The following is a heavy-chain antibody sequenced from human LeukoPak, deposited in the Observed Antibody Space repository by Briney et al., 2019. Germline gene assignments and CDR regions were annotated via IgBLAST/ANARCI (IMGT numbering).Heavy chain of an antibody. CDR3: AGGGEAAAVKY. CDR2: ISGSGGST. D-gene: IGHD6-13*01. CDR1: GFTFSTYG. Sequence: GGSLRLSCAASGFTFSTYGMSWVRQVPGKGLEWVSVISGSGGSTYYADSVKGRFTISRDNSKNTLYLQMNSLRAEDTAVYYCAGGGEAAAVKYWGQGTLVTVSS. J-gene: IGHJ4*02. V-gene: IGHV3-23*01.